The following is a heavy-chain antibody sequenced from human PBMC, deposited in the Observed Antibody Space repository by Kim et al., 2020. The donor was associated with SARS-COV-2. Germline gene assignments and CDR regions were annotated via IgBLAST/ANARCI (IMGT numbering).Heavy chain of an antibody. CDR3: AREAVAGSFDY. D-gene: IGHD6-19*01. V-gene: IGHV1-3*01. CDR1: GYTFTTFA. J-gene: IGHJ4*02. CDR2: VNGGNGNT. Sequence: ASVKVSCKASGYTFTTFALYWVRRAPGQRLEWMGWVNGGNGNTRYSQKFQGRVSITRDTSATTAYIELSGLVSEDTAVYYCAREAVAGSFDYWGQGTLVTVSS.